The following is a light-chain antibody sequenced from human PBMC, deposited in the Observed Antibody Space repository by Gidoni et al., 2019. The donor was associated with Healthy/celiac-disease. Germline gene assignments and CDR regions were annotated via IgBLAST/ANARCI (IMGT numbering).Light chain of an antibody. CDR2: GAS. V-gene: IGKV3-20*01. CDR3: QQYGSSPRYT. J-gene: IGKJ2*01. Sequence: IVLTQSPGTLSLSPGERATISCSASQRVSSSYLAWYQQKPGQAPRLLIYGASSRATGIPDRCSGSGSGTDFTLTISRREPEDFAVYYCQQYGSSPRYTFGQXTKLEIK. CDR1: QRVSSSY.